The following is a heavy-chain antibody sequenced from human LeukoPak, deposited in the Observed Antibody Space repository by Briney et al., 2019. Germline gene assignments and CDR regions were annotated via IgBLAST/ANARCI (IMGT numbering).Heavy chain of an antibody. CDR2: IYSGGST. D-gene: IGHD2-2*01. CDR3: ARVSCSSTSCYWGFDY. J-gene: IGHJ4*02. CDR1: GFTVSSNY. V-gene: IGHV3-66*01. Sequence: GGSLRLSCAASGFTVSSNYMSWVRQAPGKGLEWVSVIYSGGSTYYADFVKGRFTISRDNSKNTLYLQMNSLRAEDTAVYYCARVSCSSTSCYWGFDYWGQGTLVTVSS.